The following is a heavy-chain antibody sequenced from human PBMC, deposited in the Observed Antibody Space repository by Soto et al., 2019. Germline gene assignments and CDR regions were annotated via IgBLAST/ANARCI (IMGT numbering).Heavy chain of an antibody. J-gene: IGHJ2*01. D-gene: IGHD5-12*01. CDR1: GFTFDDYA. Sequence: GGSLRLSCAASGFTFDDYAMHWVRQAPGKGLEWVSGISWNSGSIGYADSVKGRFTISRDNAKNSLYLQMNSLRAEDTALYYCAKDYNGYSGYFDHWGRGTLVTVSS. CDR2: ISWNSGSI. V-gene: IGHV3-9*01. CDR3: AKDYNGYSGYFDH.